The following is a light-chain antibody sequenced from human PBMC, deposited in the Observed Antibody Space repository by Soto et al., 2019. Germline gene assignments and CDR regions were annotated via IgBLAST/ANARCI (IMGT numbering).Light chain of an antibody. CDR3: QQYDSSPSSFT. J-gene: IGKJ3*01. V-gene: IGKV3-20*01. Sequence: EIVLTQSPGTLSLSPGERATLSCRASQSVSGSSLAWYQQKPGQAPRLLIYGASSTATGIPDRFSGSGSGTDFTLTINRLEPEDVAVYYCQQYDSSPSSFTFGPGTKVDIK. CDR2: GAS. CDR1: QSVSGSS.